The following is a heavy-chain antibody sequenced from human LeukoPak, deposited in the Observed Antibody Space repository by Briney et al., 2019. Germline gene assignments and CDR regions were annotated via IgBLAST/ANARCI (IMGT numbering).Heavy chain of an antibody. D-gene: IGHD1-20*01. CDR3: ARGQAGNNRNDPTLYYYYYYMDV. CDR1: GGSISSYY. Sequence: SETLSLTCTVSGGSISSYYWSWIRQPAGKGLEWIGRIYTSGSTNYNPSLKSRVTMSVDTSKNQFSLKLSSVTAADTAVYYCARGQAGNNRNDPTLYYYYYYMDVWGKGTTVTVSS. J-gene: IGHJ6*03. CDR2: IYTSGST. V-gene: IGHV4-4*07.